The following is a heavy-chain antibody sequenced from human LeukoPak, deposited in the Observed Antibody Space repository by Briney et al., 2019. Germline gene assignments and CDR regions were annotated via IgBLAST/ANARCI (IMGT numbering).Heavy chain of an antibody. CDR2: IYYSGST. D-gene: IGHD6-13*01. CDR3: ARRGYSSSNWFDP. CDR1: GGSISSYY. J-gene: IGHJ5*02. V-gene: IGHV4-59*08. Sequence: PSETLSLTCTVSGGSISSYYWSWIRQPPGKGLEWIGYIYYSGSTNYNPSLKSRVTISVDTSKNQFSLKLSSVTAADTAAYYCARRGYSSSNWFDPWGQGTLVTVSS.